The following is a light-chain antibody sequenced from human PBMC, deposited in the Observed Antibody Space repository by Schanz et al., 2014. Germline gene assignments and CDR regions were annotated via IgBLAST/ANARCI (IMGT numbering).Light chain of an antibody. CDR1: QSIGTW. J-gene: IGKJ1*01. CDR2: DGS. Sequence: DVQMTQSPSTLSASVGDRVTITCRASQSIGTWLAWYQQKPGKFPKLLIYDGSTLQSGVPSRFSGSGSGTDFTLTISSLQPEDVATYYCQKYNSAPWTFGQGTKVEIK. CDR3: QKYNSAPWT. V-gene: IGKV1-27*01.